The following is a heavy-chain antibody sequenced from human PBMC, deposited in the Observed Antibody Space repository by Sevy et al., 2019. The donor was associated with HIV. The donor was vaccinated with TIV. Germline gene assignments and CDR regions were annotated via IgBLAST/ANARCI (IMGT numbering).Heavy chain of an antibody. D-gene: IGHD1-26*01. V-gene: IGHV3-7*03. CDR1: GFTFSNYW. CDR3: ATDCNSATCLWGLDV. J-gene: IGHJ6*02. CDR2: INRDGSEK. Sequence: GGSLRLSCVASGFTFSNYWMSWVRLAPGKGLEWVANINRDGSEKYYVASVKGRFTISRDNDKTSLYLQMNSLRDEDTAVYYCATDCNSATCLWGLDVWGPGTTVTVSS.